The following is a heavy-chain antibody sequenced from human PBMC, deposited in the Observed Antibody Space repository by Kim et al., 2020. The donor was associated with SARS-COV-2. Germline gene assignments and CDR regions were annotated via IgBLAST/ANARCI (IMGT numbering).Heavy chain of an antibody. CDR3: ARGGGDY. D-gene: IGHD1-26*01. V-gene: IGHV3-48*02. CDR2: SSISTI. Sequence: SSISTIYYAASVKGRFTISRDNPKNSLYLQMNSLRDEDTAVYYCARGGGDYWGQGTLVTVSS. J-gene: IGHJ4*02.